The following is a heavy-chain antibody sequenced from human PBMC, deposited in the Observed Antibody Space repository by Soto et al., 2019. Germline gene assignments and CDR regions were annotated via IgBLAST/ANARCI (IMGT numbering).Heavy chain of an antibody. V-gene: IGHV5-51*01. Sequence: PGESLKISCQGSGYRFSSYLIAWVRQMPGKGLEWMGIIYPGDSDTIYSPSFQGQVTFSVDKSTSTAYLQWSSLKASDTAMYYCARQGSNGAYYYYGMDVWGQGTTVTVSS. D-gene: IGHD2-8*01. CDR1: GYRFSSYL. CDR2: IYPGDSDT. CDR3: ARQGSNGAYYYYGMDV. J-gene: IGHJ6*02.